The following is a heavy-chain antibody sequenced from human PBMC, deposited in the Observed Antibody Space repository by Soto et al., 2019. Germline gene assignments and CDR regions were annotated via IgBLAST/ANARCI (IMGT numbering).Heavy chain of an antibody. CDR2: IIPIFGTA. J-gene: IGHJ4*02. V-gene: IGHV1-69*13. D-gene: IGHD5-18*01. CDR3: AREEDTAMVLDY. CDR1: GGTFSSYA. Sequence: SVKVSCKASGGTFSSYAISWVRQAPGQGLEWMGGIIPIFGTANYAQKFQGRVTITADESTSTAYMELSSLRSEDTAVYYCAREEDTAMVLDYWGQGTLVTVSS.